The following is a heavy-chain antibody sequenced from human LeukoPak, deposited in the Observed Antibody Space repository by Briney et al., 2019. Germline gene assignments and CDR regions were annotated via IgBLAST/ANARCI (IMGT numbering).Heavy chain of an antibody. Sequence: PSETLSLTCGVSGGSISTYFWSWIRQSPGKGLEWIGYIYYTRGTNYNPSLNSRVTISVDPSKNQFSLSLTSVTAADTAVYYCARVGLAAARRRVGFDIWGQGTIVTVSS. CDR1: GGSISTYF. J-gene: IGHJ3*02. V-gene: IGHV4-59*01. D-gene: IGHD6-6*01. CDR3: ARVGLAAARRRVGFDI. CDR2: IYYTRGT.